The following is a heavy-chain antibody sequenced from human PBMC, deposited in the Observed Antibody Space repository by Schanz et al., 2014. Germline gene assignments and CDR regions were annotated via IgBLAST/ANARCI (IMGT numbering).Heavy chain of an antibody. CDR3: ARKMKLGVYGGKGHDSLDI. CDR1: GFTFSSYS. J-gene: IGHJ3*02. V-gene: IGHV3-74*01. D-gene: IGHD4-17*01. CDR2: INSVGSNT. Sequence: GGSLRLSCAASGFTFSSYSMNWVRQAPGKGLEWVARINSVGSNTDYADSVTGRFTISRDNAKNTLYLQMNTLRAEDTAVYYCARKMKLGVYGGKGHDSLDIWGQGTMXTVSS.